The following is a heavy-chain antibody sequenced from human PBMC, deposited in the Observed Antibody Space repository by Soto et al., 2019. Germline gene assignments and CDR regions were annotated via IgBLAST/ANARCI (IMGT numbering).Heavy chain of an antibody. D-gene: IGHD1-26*01. J-gene: IGHJ4*01. Sequence: SQTLSLTCAITGDSVASNSAGWSWVRQSPSRGLEWMGRTYYRSKWYYEYAVSVRGRITINPDTSKNQYSLQLNSVTPEDTAVYFCARGEQYSGRIFDYWGQGTLVTVSS. CDR3: ARGEQYSGRIFDY. V-gene: IGHV6-1*01. CDR2: TYYRSKWYY. CDR1: GDSVASNSAG.